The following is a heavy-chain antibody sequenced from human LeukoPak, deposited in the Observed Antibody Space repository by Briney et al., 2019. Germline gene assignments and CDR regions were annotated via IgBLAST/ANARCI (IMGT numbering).Heavy chain of an antibody. J-gene: IGHJ6*04. V-gene: IGHV5-51*01. D-gene: IGHD3-10*01. CDR1: GYSFTIYW. CDR2: IYPGDSDT. CDR3: ARLLLWFGELPYGMDV. Sequence: PGESLKISCKGSGYSFTIYWIGCVRQMPGKGREWMAIIYPGDSDTSYSPSFQGQVTISADKSISTAYLQWSSLKASDTAMYYCARLLLWFGELPYGMDVWGKGTTVTVSS.